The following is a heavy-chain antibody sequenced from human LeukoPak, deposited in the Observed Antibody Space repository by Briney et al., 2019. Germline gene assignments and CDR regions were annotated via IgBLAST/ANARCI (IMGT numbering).Heavy chain of an antibody. CDR2: IYYSGST. J-gene: IGHJ4*02. CDR3: ARNRVVGAPNFDY. CDR1: GGSISSGGYY. V-gene: IGHV4-31*11. D-gene: IGHD1-26*01. Sequence: SQTLSLTCAVSGGSISSGGYYWSWIRQHPGKGLEWIGYIYYSGSTYYNPSLKSRVTISVDTSKNQFSLRLTSVTAADTAVYYCARNRVVGAPNFDYWGQGTLVTVFS.